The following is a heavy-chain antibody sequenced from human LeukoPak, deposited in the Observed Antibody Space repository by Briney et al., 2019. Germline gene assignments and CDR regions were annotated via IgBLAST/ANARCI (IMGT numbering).Heavy chain of an antibody. Sequence: PSQTLSLACTVSGGSISSGGYYWSWIRQHPGKGLEWIGYIYYSGSTYYNPFLMSRVTISVDTSKNQFSLKLSSVTAADTAVYYCAREGRYDFWSGSPPGWFDPWGQGTLVTVSS. CDR3: AREGRYDFWSGSPPGWFDP. CDR1: GGSISSGGYY. V-gene: IGHV4-31*03. CDR2: IYYSGST. D-gene: IGHD3-3*01. J-gene: IGHJ5*02.